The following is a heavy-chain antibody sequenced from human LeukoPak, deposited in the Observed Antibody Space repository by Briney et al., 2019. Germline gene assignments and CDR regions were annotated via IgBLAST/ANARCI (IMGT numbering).Heavy chain of an antibody. J-gene: IGHJ4*02. Sequence: GESLKISCKGSGYSFTSYWIGWVRQMPGKGLEWMGIIYPGDSDTRYSPSFQGQVTISADKSISTAYLQWSSLKASDSAVYYCASSSGRPPYYFDYWGQGTLVTVSS. CDR2: IYPGDSDT. CDR3: ASSSGRPPYYFDY. V-gene: IGHV5-51*01. CDR1: GYSFTSYW. D-gene: IGHD6-19*01.